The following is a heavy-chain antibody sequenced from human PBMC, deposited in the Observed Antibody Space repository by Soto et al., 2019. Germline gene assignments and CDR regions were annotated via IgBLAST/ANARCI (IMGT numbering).Heavy chain of an antibody. Sequence: SQLKSLTRAVAGGSSGSLGDCWSWIRQPPGKDLEWIGYSYHGGSTYYTKYLKTRVSMSVDGSKKQFSLKLSSVVDAETAVNCCASGVSSYWGQGALVTVSS. CDR1: GGSSGSLGDC. V-gene: IGHV4-30-2*05. CDR3: ASGVSSY. D-gene: IGHD6-6*01. J-gene: IGHJ4*02. CDR2: SYHGGST.